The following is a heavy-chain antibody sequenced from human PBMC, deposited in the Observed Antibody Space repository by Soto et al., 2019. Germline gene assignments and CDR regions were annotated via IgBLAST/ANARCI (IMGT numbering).Heavy chain of an antibody. CDR2: IYWDDDK. Sequence: QITLKESGPTLVKPTQTLTLTCTFSGFSLSTSGVGVGWIRQPPGKALEWLALIYWDDDKRYSPSLKSRLTITKDTSKIQVVLTLTNIDPLDTTTYYCAHSMLDTGGIAAAGLWFDRWGQGTLVTVS. V-gene: IGHV2-5*02. CDR1: GFSLSTSGVG. J-gene: IGHJ5*02. D-gene: IGHD6-13*01. CDR3: AHSMLDTGGIAAAGLWFDR.